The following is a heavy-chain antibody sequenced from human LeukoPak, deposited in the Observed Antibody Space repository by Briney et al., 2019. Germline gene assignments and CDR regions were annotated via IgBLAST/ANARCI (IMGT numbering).Heavy chain of an antibody. CDR2: ISSNGGST. J-gene: IGHJ4*02. CDR3: ARGLSHGGSIFDY. CDR1: GFTFSSYA. D-gene: IGHD2-15*01. Sequence: PGGSLRLSCAASGFTFSSYAMHWVRQAPGKGLEYVSAISSNGGSTYYANSVKGRFTISRDNSKNTLYLQMGSLRAEDMAVYYCARGLSHGGSIFDYWGQGTLVTVSS. V-gene: IGHV3-64*01.